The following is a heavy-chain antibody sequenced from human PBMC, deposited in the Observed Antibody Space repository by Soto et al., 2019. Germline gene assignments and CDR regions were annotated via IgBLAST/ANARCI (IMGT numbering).Heavy chain of an antibody. J-gene: IGHJ5*02. Sequence: ASVKVSCKASGYTFTSYGISWVRQAPGQGLEWMGWISAYNGNTNYAQKLQGRVTMTTDTSTSTAYMELRSLRSDDTAVYYCARDRIAARRRPRWFDPWGQGTLVTVSS. D-gene: IGHD6-6*01. V-gene: IGHV1-18*04. CDR3: ARDRIAARRRPRWFDP. CDR1: GYTFTSYG. CDR2: ISAYNGNT.